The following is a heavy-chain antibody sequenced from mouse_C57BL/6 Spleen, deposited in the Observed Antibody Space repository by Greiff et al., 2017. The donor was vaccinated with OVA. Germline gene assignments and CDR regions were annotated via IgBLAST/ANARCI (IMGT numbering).Heavy chain of an antibody. D-gene: IGHD1-1*01. V-gene: IGHV3-6*01. CDR2: ISYDGSN. J-gene: IGHJ4*01. Sequence: EVQVVESGPGLVKPSQSLSLTCSVTGYSITSGYYWNWIRQFPGNKLEWMGYISYDGSNNYNPSLKNRISITRDTSKNQFFLKLNSVTTEDTATYYCARGGGYYGSDAMDYWGQGTSVTVSS. CDR3: ARGGGYYGSDAMDY. CDR1: GYSITSGYY.